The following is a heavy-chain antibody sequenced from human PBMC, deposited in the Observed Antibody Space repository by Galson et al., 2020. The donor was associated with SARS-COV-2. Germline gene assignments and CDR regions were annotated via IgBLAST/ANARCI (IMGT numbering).Heavy chain of an antibody. J-gene: IGHJ4*02. Sequence: SETLSLTCAVYVGSFSDYYWTWIRQPPGKGLEWIGEISHSGSTNYNPSLKSRVTISVDTSKNQFSLRLTSVTAAATAVYYCARRADSSSWFGFGYWGQGTLVTVSS. CDR1: VGSFSDYY. D-gene: IGHD6-13*01. CDR2: ISHSGST. V-gene: IGHV4-34*01. CDR3: ARRADSSSWFGFGY.